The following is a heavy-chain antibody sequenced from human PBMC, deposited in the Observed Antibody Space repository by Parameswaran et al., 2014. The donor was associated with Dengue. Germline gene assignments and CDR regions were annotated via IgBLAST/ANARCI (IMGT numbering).Heavy chain of an antibody. J-gene: IGHJ4*02. D-gene: IGHD4-17*01. CDR2: ISSNGGST. V-gene: IGHV3-64D*09. Sequence: VRQAPGKGLEYVSAISSNGGSTYYADSVKGRFTISRDNSKNTLYLQMSSLRAEDTAVHYCVKDRGYGDARGPFDYWGQGTLVTVSS. CDR3: VKDRGYGDARGPFDY.